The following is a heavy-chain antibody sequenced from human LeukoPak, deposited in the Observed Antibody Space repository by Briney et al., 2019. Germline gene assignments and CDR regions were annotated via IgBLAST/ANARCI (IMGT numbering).Heavy chain of an antibody. Sequence: ASVKVSCKASGYTFTDYYAHWVRQAPGQRLEWMGWINCNTGVTNYAQKFQGRVTMTRDTSISTAYMELSRLRSDDTAVYYCARVGGGDWYYFDYWGQGTLVTVSS. D-gene: IGHD2-21*02. CDR3: ARVGGGDWYYFDY. CDR1: GYTFTDYY. CDR2: INCNTGVT. V-gene: IGHV1-2*02. J-gene: IGHJ4*02.